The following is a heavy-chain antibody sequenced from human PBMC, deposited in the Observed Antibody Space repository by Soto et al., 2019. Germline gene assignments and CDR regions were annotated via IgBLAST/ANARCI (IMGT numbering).Heavy chain of an antibody. CDR1: GFNFRIYT. Sequence: GGSLRLSCTASGFNFRIYTMNWVRQAPGKGPEWVASISQTGDYIVYADSVKGRFTISRDISTNTFFLQMNKLSAEDMATYYCARAGFERLYFDLWGRGTLVTVSS. V-gene: IGHV3-21*04. J-gene: IGHJ4*02. CDR3: ARAGFERLYFDL. CDR2: ISQTGDYI. D-gene: IGHD1-1*01.